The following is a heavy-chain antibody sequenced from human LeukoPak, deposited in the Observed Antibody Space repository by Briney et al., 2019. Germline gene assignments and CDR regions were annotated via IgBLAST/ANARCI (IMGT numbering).Heavy chain of an antibody. CDR3: ARSRPGKDYYYMDV. Sequence: PGGSLRLSCAASGFTFSSYWMHWVRQAPGKGLVWVSRINSDGSSTSYADSVKGRFTISRDNAKNTLYLQMNSLRAEDTAVYYCARSRPGKDYYYMDVWGKGTTVTVSS. V-gene: IGHV3-74*01. J-gene: IGHJ6*03. D-gene: IGHD4-23*01. CDR1: GFTFSSYW. CDR2: INSDGSST.